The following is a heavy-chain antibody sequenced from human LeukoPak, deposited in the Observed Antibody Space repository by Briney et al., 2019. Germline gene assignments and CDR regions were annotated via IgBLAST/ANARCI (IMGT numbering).Heavy chain of an antibody. CDR3: AKDYLYCSGDCYLSYYFDY. V-gene: IGHV3-30*18. CDR2: ISYDGSNK. D-gene: IGHD2-21*02. Sequence: TGGSLRLSCAASGFTFSSYGMHWVRQAPGKGLEWVAVISYDGSNKYYADSVKGRFTISRDNSKNTLYLQMNSLRAEDTAVYYCAKDYLYCSGDCYLSYYFDYWGQGTLVTVSS. CDR1: GFTFSSYG. J-gene: IGHJ4*02.